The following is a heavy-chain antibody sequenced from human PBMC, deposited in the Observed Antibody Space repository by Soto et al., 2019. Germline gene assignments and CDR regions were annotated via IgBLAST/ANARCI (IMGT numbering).Heavy chain of an antibody. J-gene: IGHJ5*02. CDR1: GYTFSNYG. CDR2: ISLYSDGT. Sequence: QVQLVQSGGEVKRPGASVKVSCKTSGYTFSNYGITWVRQAPGQPLEWLGWISLYSDGTNYAQKFQGRVSMTEDTSTNTAYMELWSLRSDDTAVYYCARVVPGAEAWFGPWGQGTLVTVSS. V-gene: IGHV1-18*01. D-gene: IGHD2-2*01. CDR3: ARVVPGAEAWFGP.